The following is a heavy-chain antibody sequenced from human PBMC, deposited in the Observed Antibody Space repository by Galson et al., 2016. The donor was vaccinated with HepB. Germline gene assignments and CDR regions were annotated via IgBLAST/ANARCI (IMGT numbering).Heavy chain of an antibody. CDR1: GFSLSTSGVG. J-gene: IGHJ3*02. Sequence: PALVKPTQTLTLTCTFSGFSLSTSGVGVGWIRQPPGKALEWLALIYWDDDKRYSPSLKSRLTITKDTSKNQVVLTMTNMDPVDTATYYCTHRREAIFGVVRVVGDGFDIWGQGTMVTVSS. D-gene: IGHD3-3*01. CDR3: THRREAIFGVVRVVGDGFDI. V-gene: IGHV2-5*02. CDR2: IYWDDDK.